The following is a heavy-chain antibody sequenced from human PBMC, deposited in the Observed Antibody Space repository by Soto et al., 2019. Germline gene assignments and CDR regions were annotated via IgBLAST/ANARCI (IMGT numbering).Heavy chain of an antibody. D-gene: IGHD6-19*01. CDR2: IVVGSGNT. CDR3: AAVVAGTGWFDP. Sequence: SVKVSCKASGFTFTSSAVQWVRQARGQRLEWIGWIVVGSGNTNYAQKFQERVTITRDMSTSTAYMELSSLRPEDTAVYYCAAVVAGTGWFDPWGQGTLVTVSS. J-gene: IGHJ5*02. V-gene: IGHV1-58*01. CDR1: GFTFTSSA.